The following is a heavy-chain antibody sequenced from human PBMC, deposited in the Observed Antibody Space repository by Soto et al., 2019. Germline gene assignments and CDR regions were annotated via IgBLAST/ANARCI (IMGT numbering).Heavy chain of an antibody. Sequence: SETLSLTCTVSGGSISSYYWSWIRQPPGKGLEWIGYIYYSGSTNYNPSLKSRVTISVDTSKNQFSLKLSSVTAADTAVYYCARQWDVVVVAARAAFYIWGQGTMVTV. CDR2: IYYSGST. CDR1: GGSISSYY. V-gene: IGHV4-59*08. D-gene: IGHD2-15*01. J-gene: IGHJ3*02. CDR3: ARQWDVVVVAARAAFYI.